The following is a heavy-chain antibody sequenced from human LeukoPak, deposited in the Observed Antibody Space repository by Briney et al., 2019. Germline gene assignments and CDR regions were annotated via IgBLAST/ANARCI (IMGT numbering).Heavy chain of an antibody. D-gene: IGHD1-26*01. V-gene: IGHV3-30*02. Sequence: GGSLRLSCAASGFTFSSYGMHWVRQAPGKGLEWVAFIRYDGSNKYYADSVKGRFTISRGNSKNTLYLQMNSLRAEDTAVYHCAKKSYYYFDYWGQGTLVTVSS. J-gene: IGHJ4*02. CDR1: GFTFSSYG. CDR3: AKKSYYYFDY. CDR2: IRYDGSNK.